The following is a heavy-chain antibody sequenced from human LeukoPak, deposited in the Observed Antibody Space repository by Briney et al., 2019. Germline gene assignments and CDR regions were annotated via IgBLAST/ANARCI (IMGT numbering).Heavy chain of an antibody. CDR1: SGSISSGSYY. CDR2: MYSSGST. Sequence: PSQTLSLTCTVSSGSISSGSYYWSWIRQPAGKGLEWFVRMYSSGSTNYNPSLQSRVTISRDTSKNQFSLNLSSVTAADTAIYYCARGIALTGSTKGDWFDPWGQGTLVTVSS. V-gene: IGHV4-61*02. J-gene: IGHJ5*02. D-gene: IGHD1-20*01. CDR3: ARGIALTGSTKGDWFDP.